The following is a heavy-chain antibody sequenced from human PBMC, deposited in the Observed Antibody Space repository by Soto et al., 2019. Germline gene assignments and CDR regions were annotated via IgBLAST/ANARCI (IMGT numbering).Heavy chain of an antibody. D-gene: IGHD6-13*01. J-gene: IGHJ2*01. Sequence: SETLSLTCAVYGGSFSGYYWSWIRQPPGKGLEWIGEINHSGRTNYNPSLKSRDNISVDTSKNQFSLKLSSVTAADTAVYYCARGRGPYSSSRIPPRGWYFDLWGRGTLVTVSS. CDR2: INHSGRT. CDR3: ARGRGPYSSSRIPPRGWYFDL. V-gene: IGHV4-34*01. CDR1: GGSFSGYY.